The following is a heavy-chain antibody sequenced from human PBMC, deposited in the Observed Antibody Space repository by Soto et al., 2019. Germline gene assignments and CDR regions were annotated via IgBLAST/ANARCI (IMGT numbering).Heavy chain of an antibody. CDR1: GFTFDDYA. J-gene: IGHJ4*02. CDR2: TSWNSGSI. V-gene: IGHV3-9*01. D-gene: IGHD3-10*01. CDR3: ARTPITSGSYHYDS. Sequence: PGGSLRLSCAASGFTFDDYAMHWVRQAPGKGLEWVSGTSWNSGSIGYADSVKGRFTISRDNAKTSLYLQMNSLRAEDTAVYYCARTPITSGSYHYDSWGQGTLVTVSS.